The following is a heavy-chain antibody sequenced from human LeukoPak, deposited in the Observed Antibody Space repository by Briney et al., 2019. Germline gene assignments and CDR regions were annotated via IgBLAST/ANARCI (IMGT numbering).Heavy chain of an antibody. J-gene: IGHJ4*02. Sequence: GGSLRLSCAASGFTFSSYAMSWVRQAPGKGLKWVSTINDNGDGTYYADSVKGRFTISRDNSKNTLYLQMNSLRAEDTAVYYCAKDVTVGYSSGWYSDYFDYWGQGTLVTVSS. CDR3: AKDVTVGYSSGWYSDYFDY. CDR2: INDNGDGT. V-gene: IGHV3-23*01. CDR1: GFTFSSYA. D-gene: IGHD6-19*01.